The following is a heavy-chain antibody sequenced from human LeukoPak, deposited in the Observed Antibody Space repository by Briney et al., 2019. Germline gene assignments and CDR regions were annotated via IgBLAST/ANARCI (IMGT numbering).Heavy chain of an antibody. CDR3: ARDDYGDYHLHFQH. J-gene: IGHJ1*01. Sequence: NPSETLSLTCAVSGASIASHSWWNWVRQAPGKGLEWVSSISSSSSYIYYADSVKGRFTISRDNAKNSLYLQMNSLRAEDTAVHYCARDDYGDYHLHFQHWGQGTLVTVSS. CDR2: ISSSSSYI. CDR1: GASIASHS. V-gene: IGHV3-21*01. D-gene: IGHD4-17*01.